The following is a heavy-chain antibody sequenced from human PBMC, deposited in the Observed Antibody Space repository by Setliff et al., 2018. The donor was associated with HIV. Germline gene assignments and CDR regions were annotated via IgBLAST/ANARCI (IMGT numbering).Heavy chain of an antibody. V-gene: IGHV4-39*01. CDR2: IYFSGSA. CDR3: ARHGNQWLVTIDY. Sequence: SQTLSLTCTVSGDSIGTITYYWGWIRQSPEKGLEWIGSIYFSGSAYYNPSLESRVTISVDTSKNQFSLKLNSVTAADTAVYYCARHGNQWLVTIDYWGQGTLVTVSS. J-gene: IGHJ4*02. D-gene: IGHD6-19*01. CDR1: GDSIGTITYY.